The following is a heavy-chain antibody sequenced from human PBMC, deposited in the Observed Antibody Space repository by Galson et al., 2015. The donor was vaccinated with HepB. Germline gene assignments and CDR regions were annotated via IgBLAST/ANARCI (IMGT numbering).Heavy chain of an antibody. V-gene: IGHV3-11*06. CDR3: ARVAHSDYGDHAHFDY. Sequence: SLRLSCAASRFTFSDYYMTWIRQAPGKGLEWLSYISGGATYTNYADSVKGRFTISRDNAKNSLYLHMRSLRDDDTAVYNCARVAHSDYGDHAHFDYWGQGTLVTVSS. J-gene: IGHJ4*02. CDR1: RFTFSDYY. CDR2: ISGGATYT. D-gene: IGHD4-17*01.